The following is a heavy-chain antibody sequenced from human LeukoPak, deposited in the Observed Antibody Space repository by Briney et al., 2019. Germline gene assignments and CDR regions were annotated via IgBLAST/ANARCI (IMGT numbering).Heavy chain of an antibody. V-gene: IGHV4-34*01. D-gene: IGHD3-3*01. Sequence: PSETLSLTCVVYGGSFRGYYWSWLRQPPGKGLAWIGEINHSGSTNYNPSLKSPVTISVNTSKTHSSLKLSTLTAANTAVYYGARATYYDFGSGYYTLYDIWGQGTMVTVSS. J-gene: IGHJ3*02. CDR3: ARATYYDFGSGYYTLYDI. CDR1: GGSFRGYY. CDR2: INHSGST.